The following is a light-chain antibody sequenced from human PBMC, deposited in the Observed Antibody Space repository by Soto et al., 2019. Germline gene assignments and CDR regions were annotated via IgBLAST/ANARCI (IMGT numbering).Light chain of an antibody. CDR1: QGIRND. V-gene: IGKV1-17*01. CDR3: QQCDSNPKT. Sequence: DVQGTKSNTSLSASLGDRVTITCRASQGIRNDLGWYQQKPGKAPKRLIYAASSLQSGVPSRFSGSRSGTDFALAISSLQPEDFATYYCQQCDSNPKTFGQGTRLEI. CDR2: AAS. J-gene: IGKJ5*01.